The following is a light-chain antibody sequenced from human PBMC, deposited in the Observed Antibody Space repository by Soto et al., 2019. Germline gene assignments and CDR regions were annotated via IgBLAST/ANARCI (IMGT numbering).Light chain of an antibody. CDR3: QQYSSSPQT. V-gene: IGKV3-20*01. CDR2: GAS. J-gene: IGKJ1*01. CDR1: QSLSSNS. Sequence: EIVLTQSPGTLSLSPGEGSSLSCSASQSLSSNSLAWYQHKPGQAPRLLIYGASSKATGVPDRFYGTGSGTDFTLTISRLEPEDFAVYYCQQYSSSPQTFGQGTKVDIK.